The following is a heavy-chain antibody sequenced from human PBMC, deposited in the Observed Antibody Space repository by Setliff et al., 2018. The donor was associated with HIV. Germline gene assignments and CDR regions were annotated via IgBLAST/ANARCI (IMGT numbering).Heavy chain of an antibody. V-gene: IGHV4-59*11. CDR1: GGSISSHY. CDR2: IYYSGST. Sequence: KPSETLSLTCTVSGGSISSHYWSWIRQPPGKGLEWIGSIYYSGSTNYNPSLKSRVTISVDTSKNQFSLKLSSVTAADTAVYYCARVKGGSYSYYYYGMDVWGQGTTVTVSS. CDR3: ARVKGGSYSYYYYGMDV. D-gene: IGHD1-26*01. J-gene: IGHJ6*02.